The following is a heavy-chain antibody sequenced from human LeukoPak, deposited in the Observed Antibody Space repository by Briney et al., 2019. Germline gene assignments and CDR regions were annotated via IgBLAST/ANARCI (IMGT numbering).Heavy chain of an antibody. D-gene: IGHD5-12*01. J-gene: IGHJ4*02. Sequence: ASMKLSCKASGYTSSNYCIHWLRQAPGQGLEWMGWISAYNGNTNYAQKFQGRVTMTRDTSISTAYMELSSLRSDDTAVYYCARDRAVATIGGVDYWGQGTLVTVSS. CDR3: ARDRAVATIGGVDY. CDR2: ISAYNGNT. V-gene: IGHV1-2*02. CDR1: GYTSSNYC.